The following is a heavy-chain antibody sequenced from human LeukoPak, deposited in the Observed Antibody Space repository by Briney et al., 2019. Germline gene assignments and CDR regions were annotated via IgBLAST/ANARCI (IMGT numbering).Heavy chain of an antibody. Sequence: PGGSLRLSCAASGFTFSSYAMSWVRQAPGKGLEWVSGISGSGGSTNYADSVKGRFTISRDNSKNTLYLQINSLRAEDTAVYYCAKCILTGYYKGYMDVWGKGTTVTISS. CDR3: AKCILTGYYKGYMDV. V-gene: IGHV3-23*01. D-gene: IGHD3-9*01. CDR2: ISGSGGST. J-gene: IGHJ6*03. CDR1: GFTFSSYA.